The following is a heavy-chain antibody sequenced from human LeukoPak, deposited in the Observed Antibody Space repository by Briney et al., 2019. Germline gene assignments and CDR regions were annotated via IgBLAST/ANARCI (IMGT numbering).Heavy chain of an antibody. CDR1: GGSISSYY. V-gene: IGHV4-59*01. Sequence: SETLSLTCTVSGGSISSYYWSWIRQPPGKGLEWIGYIYYSGSTNYNPSLKSRVTISVDTSKNQFSLKLSSVTAADTAVYYCARTFRSYSNYPNRYYYMDVWGKGTTVTVSS. J-gene: IGHJ6*03. CDR2: IYYSGST. D-gene: IGHD4-11*01. CDR3: ARTFRSYSNYPNRYYYMDV.